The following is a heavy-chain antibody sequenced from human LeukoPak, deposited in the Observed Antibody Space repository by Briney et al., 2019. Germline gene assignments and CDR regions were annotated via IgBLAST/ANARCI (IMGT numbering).Heavy chain of an antibody. V-gene: IGHV3-33*06. J-gene: IGHJ4*02. CDR1: GLTFSSSG. Sequence: GGSLRLSCAAYGLTFSSSGMHWVPQAPGKGMEWVAVIWDDGSNKYYADSVKGRLTISRDNSKNTLYLQINSIRADDTAMYSCAKDRGYNYGLDYWGQGTLVTVSS. CDR3: AKDRGYNYGLDY. CDR2: IWDDGSNK. D-gene: IGHD5-18*01.